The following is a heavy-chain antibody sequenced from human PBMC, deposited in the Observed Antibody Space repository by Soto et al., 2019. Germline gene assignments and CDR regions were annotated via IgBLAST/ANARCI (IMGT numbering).Heavy chain of an antibody. D-gene: IGHD3-9*01. CDR3: ARARKYDILTGLDY. CDR2: ISGSGGST. Sequence: GGSLRLSCAASGFTVSSKYMSWVRQAPGKGLEWVSIISGSGGSTYYADSVKGRFTISRDNSKNTLYLQMNSLRAEDTALYYCARARKYDILTGLDYWGQGIQVTVSS. CDR1: GFTVSSKY. V-gene: IGHV3-23*01. J-gene: IGHJ4*02.